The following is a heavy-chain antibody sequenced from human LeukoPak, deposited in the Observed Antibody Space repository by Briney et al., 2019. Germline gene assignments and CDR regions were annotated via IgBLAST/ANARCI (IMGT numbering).Heavy chain of an antibody. CDR2: ISSSSSYI. D-gene: IGHD6-19*01. J-gene: IGHJ4*02. CDR3: ARGNSSGLEFDY. Sequence: GSLRLSCAASGFTFSSYSMNWVRQAPGKGLEWVSSISSSSSYIYYADSVKGRFTISRDNAKNSLYLQMNSLRAEDTAVYYCARGNSSGLEFDYWGQGTLVTVSS. CDR1: GFTFSSYS. V-gene: IGHV3-21*01.